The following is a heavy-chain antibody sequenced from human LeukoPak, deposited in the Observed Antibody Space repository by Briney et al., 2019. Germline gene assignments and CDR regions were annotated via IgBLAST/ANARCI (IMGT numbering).Heavy chain of an antibody. CDR3: AKYYYDGAAYSFDY. J-gene: IGHJ4*02. Sequence: PGGSLRLPCAASGFTFTNYAMSWVRQAPGKGLEWVSSINGDGSSTYYADSVKGRFTISRDNSKNTLSLQMSSLSAEDTALYYCAKYYYDGAAYSFDYWGQGTLVTVSS. D-gene: IGHD3-22*01. CDR1: GFTFTNYA. CDR2: INGDGSST. V-gene: IGHV3-23*01.